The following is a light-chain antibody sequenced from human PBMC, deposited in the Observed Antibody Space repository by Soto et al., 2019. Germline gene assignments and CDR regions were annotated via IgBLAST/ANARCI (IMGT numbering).Light chain of an antibody. CDR1: SNDVGGNNL. J-gene: IGLJ2*01. Sequence: QSALTQPASVSESPGQSITISCTGTSNDVGGNNLVSWYQQYPGKAPKLIISEVTNRPSGVSDRFSGSKSGNTASLSISGLQAEDEADYYCSSRTVTLTVVFGGGTKLTVL. V-gene: IGLV2-14*01. CDR2: EVT. CDR3: SSRTVTLTVV.